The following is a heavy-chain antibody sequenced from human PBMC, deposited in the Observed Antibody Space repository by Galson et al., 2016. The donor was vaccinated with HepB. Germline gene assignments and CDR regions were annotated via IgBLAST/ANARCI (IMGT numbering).Heavy chain of an antibody. D-gene: IGHD3-22*01. Sequence: SLRLSCAASGFTFSTYGMHWVRQAPGKGLEWVAVISYDRSNKNYAASVKGRFTISRDYSKNTLYLEMTSLREEDTAVYYCAKDYSWYYFDGTGYYNAFDYWGQGALVTGSS. V-gene: IGHV3-30*18. CDR3: AKDYSWYYFDGTGYYNAFDY. CDR1: GFTFSTYG. J-gene: IGHJ4*02. CDR2: ISYDRSNK.